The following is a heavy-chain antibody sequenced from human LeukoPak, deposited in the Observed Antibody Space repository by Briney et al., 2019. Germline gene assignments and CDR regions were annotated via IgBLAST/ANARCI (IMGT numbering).Heavy chain of an antibody. D-gene: IGHD1-1*01. CDR2: INPSGGST. CDR3: ARGTTDAY. V-gene: IGHV1-46*01. J-gene: IGHJ4*02. CDR1: GYTFTSYY. Sequence: ASVKASCKASGYTFTSYYIDWVRQAPGQGLEWMGVINPSGGSTRYAQKFQGRVTMTGDPSTRTVYMELSSLTSDDTAVYCCARGTTDAYWGQGTPVTVSS.